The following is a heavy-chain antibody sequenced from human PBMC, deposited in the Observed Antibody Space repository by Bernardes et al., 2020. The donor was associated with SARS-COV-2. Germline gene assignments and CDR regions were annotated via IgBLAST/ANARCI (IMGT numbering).Heavy chain of an antibody. CDR1: GYTFTDYY. D-gene: IGHD3-10*01. CDR2: INPNSGGT. CDR3: ARAPPLITMAN. Sequence: AAVKVSCKASGYTFTDYYMHWVRQAPGQGLEWMGRINPNSGGTNYAQKFQGRVTMTRDTSISTAYMELSRLRSDDTAVYYCARAPPLITMANWGQGTLVTVSS. J-gene: IGHJ4*02. V-gene: IGHV1-2*06.